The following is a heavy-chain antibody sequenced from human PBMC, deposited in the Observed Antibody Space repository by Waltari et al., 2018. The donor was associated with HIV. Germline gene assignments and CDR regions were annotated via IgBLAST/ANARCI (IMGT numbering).Heavy chain of an antibody. Sequence: EAQLLVSGGGLVQPGGSLRLSCAASGCTFGSHGTSWVRQAPGKGLEWVSGISGGSGSTDYADSVKGRFTISRDNSKNTLYLQMNSLRAEDTAVYYCAKSGGWYYYERSGYAGIWGQGTMVTVSS. J-gene: IGHJ3*02. V-gene: IGHV3-23*01. CDR1: GCTFGSHG. CDR2: ISGGSGST. D-gene: IGHD3-22*01. CDR3: AKSGGWYYYERSGYAGI.